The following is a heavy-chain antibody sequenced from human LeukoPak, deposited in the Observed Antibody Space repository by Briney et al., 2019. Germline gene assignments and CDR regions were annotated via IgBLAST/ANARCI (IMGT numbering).Heavy chain of an antibody. CDR2: ITPDGTST. D-gene: IGHD3-3*01. V-gene: IGHV3-74*01. CDR3: ARGAFGVYAFDI. CDR1: GFTVSSNY. J-gene: IGHJ3*02. Sequence: PGGSLRLSCAASGFTVSSNYMTWVRQAPGKGLVWVSRITPDGTSTTYADSVKGRFTISRDNAKNTLYVQMNSLRAEDTAVYYCARGAFGVYAFDIWGQGTMVTVSS.